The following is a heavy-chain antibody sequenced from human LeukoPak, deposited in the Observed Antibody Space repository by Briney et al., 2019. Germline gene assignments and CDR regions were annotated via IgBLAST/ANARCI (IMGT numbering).Heavy chain of an antibody. V-gene: IGHV4-38-2*02. J-gene: IGHJ4*02. D-gene: IGHD5-12*01. CDR2: IYHSGST. CDR3: TRVGGSSGYDC. CDR1: GYSISSGYY. Sequence: PSETLSLTCTVSGYSISSGYYWGWIRPPPGKGLEWIGSIYHSGSTYYNPSLKSRVTISVDTSKNQFSLQLNSVTPEDTAVYYCTRVGGSSGYDCWGQGTLVTVSS.